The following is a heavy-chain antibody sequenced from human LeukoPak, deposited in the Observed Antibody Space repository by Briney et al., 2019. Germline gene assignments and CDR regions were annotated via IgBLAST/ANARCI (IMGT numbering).Heavy chain of an antibody. V-gene: IGHV4-59*08. Sequence: SGTLSLTCTASAGSISSYYWSWTRQPPGRGLEWIGYISYSGSTNYNPPLNSRVTISADTSKNQVSLTLSSVTAADTAVYYCARHPELYFFDYWDQGTLVTVTS. D-gene: IGHD3-10*01. CDR2: ISYSGST. CDR3: ARHPELYFFDY. CDR1: AGSISSYY. J-gene: IGHJ4*02.